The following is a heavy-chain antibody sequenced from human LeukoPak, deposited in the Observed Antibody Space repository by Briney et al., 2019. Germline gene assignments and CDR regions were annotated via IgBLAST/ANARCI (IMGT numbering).Heavy chain of an antibody. CDR3: AKEGSSSNYYYYYMDV. CDR2: ISWDGGST. J-gene: IGHJ6*03. CDR1: GFTFDDYA. V-gene: IGHV3-43D*03. D-gene: IGHD6-13*01. Sequence: SGGSLRLSCAASGFTFDDYAMHWVRHAPGKGLEWVSLISWDGGSTYYADSVKGRFTISRDNSKNSLYLQMNSLRAEDTALYYCAKEGSSSNYYYYYMDVWGKGTTVTVSS.